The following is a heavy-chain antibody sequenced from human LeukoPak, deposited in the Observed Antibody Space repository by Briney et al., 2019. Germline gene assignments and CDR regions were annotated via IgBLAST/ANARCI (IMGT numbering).Heavy chain of an antibody. D-gene: IGHD2-2*01. CDR2: IIPIFGTA. CDR1: EGTFGSYA. CDR3: ASHRNNIVVVPYYYYYYMDV. Sequence: SVKVSSKASEGTFGSYAISWVRQAPGQGREWKGGIIPIFGTANYAQKFQGRVTITADESTSTAYMELSSLRSEDTAVYYCASHRNNIVVVPYYYYYYMDVWGKGTTVTVSS. V-gene: IGHV1-69*13. J-gene: IGHJ6*03.